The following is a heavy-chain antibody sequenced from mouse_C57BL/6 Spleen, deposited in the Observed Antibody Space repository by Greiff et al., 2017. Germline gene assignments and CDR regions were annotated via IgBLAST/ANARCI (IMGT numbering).Heavy chain of an antibody. CDR1: GFTFSSYA. V-gene: IGHV5-4*01. J-gene: IGHJ3*01. CDR2: ISDGGSYT. D-gene: IGHD1-2*01. Sequence: DVMLVESGGGLVKPGGSLKLSCAASGFTFSSYAMSWVRQTPEKRLEWVATISDGGSYTYYPDNVKGRITISGDNAKNNLYLKMSHMKSEDTAMYYCARDRDTTAPSYTDWGQGTLVTVSA. CDR3: ARDRDTTAPSYTD.